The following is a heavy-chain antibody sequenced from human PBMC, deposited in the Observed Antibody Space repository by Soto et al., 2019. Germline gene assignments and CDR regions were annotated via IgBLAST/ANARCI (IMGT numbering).Heavy chain of an antibody. CDR1: SGPDRSHN. CDR2: VYYTGDT. D-gene: IGHD4-17*01. J-gene: IGHJ6*02. Sequence: QVQLQQSGPRLVKPSETLSLTCTVSSGPDRSHNWGWIRQPPGRGLEWIGYVYYTGDTAYNPSLRGRVTISADTSTNDISLTLSSVTAADTAVYYCVRQGIDYLHGLVDVLGQGNTVSVSS. V-gene: IGHV4-59*08. CDR3: VRQGIDYLHGLVDV.